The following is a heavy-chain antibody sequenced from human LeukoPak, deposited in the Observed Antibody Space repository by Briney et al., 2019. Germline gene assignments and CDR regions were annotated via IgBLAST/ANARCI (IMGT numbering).Heavy chain of an antibody. D-gene: IGHD3-16*01. CDR2: MYYGGST. J-gene: IGHJ3*01. Sequence: SETLSLTCTVSGGSISGSSFYWGWIRQPPGKGLEWIGSMYYGGSTDSNPSLKSRVTISLDTSKNQFSLNLSSVTAADTAVYYCARRWVYDKRAFDAWGQGTMVTVSS. CDR1: GGSISGSSFY. V-gene: IGHV4-39*07. CDR3: ARRWVYDKRAFDA.